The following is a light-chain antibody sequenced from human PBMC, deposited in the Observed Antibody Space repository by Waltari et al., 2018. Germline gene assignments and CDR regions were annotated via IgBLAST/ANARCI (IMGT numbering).Light chain of an antibody. V-gene: IGKV3-15*01. J-gene: IGKJ4*01. CDR1: QSVSSN. Sequence: EIVMTQSPATLSVSPGERATLSCRASQSVSSNLAWFQQTPGQAPRLLIDGASTRATGIPARFSGSGSGTEFTLTISSRQSEEFAVYYCQQYNTWPLTFGGGTTVEIK. CDR2: GAS. CDR3: QQYNTWPLT.